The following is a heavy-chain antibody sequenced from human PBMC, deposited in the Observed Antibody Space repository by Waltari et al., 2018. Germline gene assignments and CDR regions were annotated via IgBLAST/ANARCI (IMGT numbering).Heavy chain of an antibody. V-gene: IGHV3-33*05. J-gene: IGHJ3*01. D-gene: IGHD6-6*01. CDR1: GITFSGSG. CDR2: IQYDGSKL. Sequence: QVQLVESGGGVVQPGRSLRLSCAASGITFSGSGMHWVRQAPGKGLEWVALIQYDGSKLNTADSVKGRFTISRDNSKNTLYLQMNSLRAEDTALYYCAREGGTKQFGTFDVWGQGAMVTVS. CDR3: AREGGTKQFGTFDV.